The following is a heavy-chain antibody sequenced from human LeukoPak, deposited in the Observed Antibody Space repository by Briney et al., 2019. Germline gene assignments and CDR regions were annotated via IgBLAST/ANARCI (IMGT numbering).Heavy chain of an antibody. D-gene: IGHD6-19*01. CDR2: IDTTDYT. Sequence: GGSLRLSCAASGFAFSTSAMNWVRQTPGKGLEWVSGIDTTDYTYYTDSVKGRFFISRDNSRNTLYLQMNSLRAEDTAVYYCARDYSSGWYGAFDIWGQGTMVTVSS. J-gene: IGHJ3*02. CDR1: GFAFSTSA. V-gene: IGHV3-23*01. CDR3: ARDYSSGWYGAFDI.